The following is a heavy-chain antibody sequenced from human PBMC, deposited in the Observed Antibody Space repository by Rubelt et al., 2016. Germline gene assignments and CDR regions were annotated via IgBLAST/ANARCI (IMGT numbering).Heavy chain of an antibody. Sequence: QVQLVQSGAEVKKPGASVKVSCKASGYTFTSYGISWVRQAPGQGLEWMGWISAYNGNTNYAQKLQGRVTMTTDTSTSTAYMERRSLGSDDTAVYYCARGARRYSMDPRNAFDIWGQGTMVTVSS. D-gene: IGHD4-11*01. CDR1: GYTFTSYG. V-gene: IGHV1-18*01. CDR3: ARGARRYSMDPRNAFDI. J-gene: IGHJ3*02. CDR2: ISAYNGNT.